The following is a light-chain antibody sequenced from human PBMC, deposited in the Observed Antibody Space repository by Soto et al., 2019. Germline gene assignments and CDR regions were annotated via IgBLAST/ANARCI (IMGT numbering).Light chain of an antibody. Sequence: DIQMTQSPSSLSASVGDRVTITCRASQGIRNDLAWYHQKPGKAPKRLIYAASSLQSGVPSRFSGSGSGTEFTLTISSLQPEDFATYYCLQHNSDPPMFGQGTKVEIK. CDR3: LQHNSDPPM. J-gene: IGKJ1*01. CDR2: AAS. CDR1: QGIRND. V-gene: IGKV1-17*01.